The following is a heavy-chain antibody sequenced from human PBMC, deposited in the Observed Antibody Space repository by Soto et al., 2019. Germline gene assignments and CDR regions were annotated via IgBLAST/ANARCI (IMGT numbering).Heavy chain of an antibody. CDR3: GTVFEH. V-gene: IGHV3-74*01. CDR1: GITFTNYW. J-gene: IGHJ4*02. Sequence: EVQLVESGGGSVQPGGSLRLSCVASGITFTNYWMHWVRQVPGKGLVWVARVDSDGRGTIYADFVKGRFTISRDNAKNTIYLQMNRLRVEDTAMYYCGTVFEHWGQGIPVTVSS. CDR2: VDSDGRGT.